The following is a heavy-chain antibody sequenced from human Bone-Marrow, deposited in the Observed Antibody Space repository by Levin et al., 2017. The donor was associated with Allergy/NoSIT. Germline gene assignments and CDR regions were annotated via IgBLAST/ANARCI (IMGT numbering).Heavy chain of an antibody. V-gene: IGHV3-23*01. Sequence: PGGSLRLSCAASGFTFSNYAMNWVRQAPGKGLEWVSVITGTTSTTYFADSVKGRFTVSRDNTKNTLHLRMKSLRAGDTATYYCVKDSFAVPGNVAGFDLWGQGTMVTVSS. D-gene: IGHD6-19*01. CDR2: ITGTTSTT. CDR1: GFTFSNYA. J-gene: IGHJ3*01. CDR3: VKDSFAVPGNVAGFDL.